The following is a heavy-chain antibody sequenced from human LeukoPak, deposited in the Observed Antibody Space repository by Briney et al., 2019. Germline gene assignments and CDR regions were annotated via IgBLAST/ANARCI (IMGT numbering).Heavy chain of an antibody. CDR2: IDHSGST. D-gene: IGHD5-24*01. CDR1: GASVSSSACY. J-gene: IGHJ3*02. Sequence: PSETLSLTCSVSGASVSSSACYWGWVRQPPGKGLEWIGEIDHSGSTNYNPSLKSRVTISVDTSKNQFSLKLSSVTAADTAVYYCARVSVEMATTDAFDIWGQGTMVTVSS. CDR3: ARVSVEMATTDAFDI. V-gene: IGHV4-39*07.